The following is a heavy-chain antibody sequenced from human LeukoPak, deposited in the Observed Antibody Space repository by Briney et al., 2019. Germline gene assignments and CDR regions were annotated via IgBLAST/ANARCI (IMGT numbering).Heavy chain of an antibody. Sequence: GGSLRLSCAASGFTFSSYWMSWVRQAPGKGLEWVANIKEDGSEKYYVDSVKGRVTISRDNAKNSLYLQMNSLRAEDTAVYYCARDRGEYDSSGYYDYWGQGTLVTVSS. J-gene: IGHJ4*02. CDR2: IKEDGSEK. CDR1: GFTFSSYW. D-gene: IGHD3-22*01. CDR3: ARDRGEYDSSGYYDY. V-gene: IGHV3-7*01.